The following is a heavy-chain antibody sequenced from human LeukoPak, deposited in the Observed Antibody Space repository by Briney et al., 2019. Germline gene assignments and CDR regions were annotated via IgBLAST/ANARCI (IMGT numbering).Heavy chain of an antibody. J-gene: IGHJ4*02. CDR3: ARGGYNFDY. Sequence: SETLSLTCTVSGGSISSYYWSWIRQPPGKGLEWIGYIYYSGSTNYNPSLKSRVTISVDTSKNQFSLKLSSVTAADTAVYYCARGGYNFDYWGRGSLVTVSS. CDR1: GGSISSYY. V-gene: IGHV4-59*01. CDR2: IYYSGST. D-gene: IGHD1-1*01.